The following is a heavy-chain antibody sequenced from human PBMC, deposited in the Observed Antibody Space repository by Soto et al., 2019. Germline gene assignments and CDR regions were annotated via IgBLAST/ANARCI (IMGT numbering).Heavy chain of an antibody. CDR1: GGSISSYY. CDR3: ARTYGGYYDY. J-gene: IGHJ4*02. D-gene: IGHD2-8*01. CDR2: IYYSGST. Sequence: SETLSLTCTVSGGSISSYYWSCIRQPPGKGLEWIGYIYYSGSTNYNPSLKSRVTISVDTSKNQFSLKLRSVTAADTAVYYCARTYGGYYDYWGQGTLVTVSS. V-gene: IGHV4-59*01.